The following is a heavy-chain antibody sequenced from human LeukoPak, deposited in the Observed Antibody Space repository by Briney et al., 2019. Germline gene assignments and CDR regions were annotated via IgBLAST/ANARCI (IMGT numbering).Heavy chain of an antibody. CDR3: ARAGSHTIFGVVYYYYGTDV. Sequence: GGALGLFCAGSGFPLSSYAMSWVRQAPGKGLEVVAVIWYDGSNKYYADSVEGRFTISRDNSKHTLSLQVHSLRAGEGPVFYCARAGSHTIFGVVYYYYGTDVWGQGTTVTVSS. CDR1: GFPLSSYA. V-gene: IGHV3-33*08. CDR2: IWYDGSNK. J-gene: IGHJ6*02. D-gene: IGHD3-3*01.